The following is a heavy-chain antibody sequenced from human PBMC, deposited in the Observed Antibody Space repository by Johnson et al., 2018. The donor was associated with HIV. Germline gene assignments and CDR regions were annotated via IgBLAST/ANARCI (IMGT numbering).Heavy chain of an antibody. CDR3: ARDRYYDSSGSHAFDI. CDR2: IRYDGSNT. Sequence: QVQLVESGGGVVQPGGSLRLSCAASGFTFRSYGMHWVRQAPGKGLAWVAFIRYDGSNTYYADSVKGRFTLSRDNSKNTLYLQMNSLRAEDTAVYYCARDRYYDSSGSHAFDIWGQGTMVTVSS. D-gene: IGHD3-22*01. V-gene: IGHV3-30*02. J-gene: IGHJ3*02. CDR1: GFTFRSYG.